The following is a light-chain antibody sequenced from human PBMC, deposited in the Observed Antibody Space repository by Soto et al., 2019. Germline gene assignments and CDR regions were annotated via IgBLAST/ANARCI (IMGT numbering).Light chain of an antibody. CDR3: HQHSNWPLS. Sequence: EIVLTQSPATLSLSPGERASLSCRASQSVSTYLAWYQQNPGQAPRLLIFDASNRATGIPARFSGSGSGTDFTLTISRLEREDFAVYYCHQHSNWPLSFGGGTKVDI. CDR1: QSVSTY. CDR2: DAS. V-gene: IGKV3-11*01. J-gene: IGKJ4*01.